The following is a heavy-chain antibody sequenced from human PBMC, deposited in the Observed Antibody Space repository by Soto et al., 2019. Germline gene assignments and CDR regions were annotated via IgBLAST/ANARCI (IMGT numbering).Heavy chain of an antibody. V-gene: IGHV1-2*02. J-gene: IGHJ4*02. CDR2: IDPNGGGA. CDR3: ARDLGVHGQPNPFDY. D-gene: IGHD1-1*01. CDR1: GYTFTDYY. Sequence: ASVKVSCKASGYTFTDYYLHWVRQGPGQGLEWMGWIDPNGGGANYAQKFQGRVTMTRDRSTTTASMELYILNSDDTAVYYCARDLGVHGQPNPFDYWGQRALVTVSS.